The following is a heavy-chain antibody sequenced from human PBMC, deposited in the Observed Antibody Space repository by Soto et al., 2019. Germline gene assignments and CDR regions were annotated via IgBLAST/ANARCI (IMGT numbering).Heavy chain of an antibody. CDR3: ARRRGYSSSPLDAFDI. J-gene: IGHJ3*02. V-gene: IGHV5-51*01. D-gene: IGHD6-6*01. Sequence: PGESLKISCKGSGYSFISYWIGWVRQMPGKGLEWMGIIYPDDSDTTYSPSFQGQVTISADKSISSAYLQWSSLKASDTAMYYCARRRGYSSSPLDAFDIWGQGTMVTVSS. CDR2: IYPDDSDT. CDR1: GYSFISYW.